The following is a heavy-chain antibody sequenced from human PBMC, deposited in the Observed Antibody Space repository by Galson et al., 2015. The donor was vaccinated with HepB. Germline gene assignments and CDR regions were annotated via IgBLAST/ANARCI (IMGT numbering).Heavy chain of an antibody. J-gene: IGHJ4*02. CDR3: ARLDCRSSNCYIVDLHNYFAY. CDR2: IYYRGST. Sequence: TLSLTCTVSGGSISSRIHYWAWIRQPPGKGLEWIGTIYYRGSTYYSPSLRSRVTVTVDTPRNRFSLKLSSVTAADTAVYFCARLDCRSSNCYIVDLHNYFAYWGQGTLVTVSS. D-gene: IGHD2-2*02. CDR1: GGSISSRIHY. V-gene: IGHV4-39*01.